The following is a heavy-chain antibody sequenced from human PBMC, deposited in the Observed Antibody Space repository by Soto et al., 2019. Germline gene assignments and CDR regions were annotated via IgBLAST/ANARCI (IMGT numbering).Heavy chain of an antibody. Sequence: EVQLVESGGGLVQPGGSLRLSCAASGFTFSGYWMTWVRQAPGKGLEWVASIYQDRSERTYVDSVKGRFTISRDNAKNSLYLQMNSLRAEDTAVYYCARDRSRPTYWGQGILVTVSS. V-gene: IGHV3-7*01. CDR3: ARDRSRPTY. CDR1: GFTFSGYW. CDR2: IYQDRSER. J-gene: IGHJ4*02. D-gene: IGHD2-2*01.